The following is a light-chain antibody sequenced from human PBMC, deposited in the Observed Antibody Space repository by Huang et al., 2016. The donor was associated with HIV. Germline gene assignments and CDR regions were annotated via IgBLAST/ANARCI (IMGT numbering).Light chain of an antibody. CDR3: QQYSASPWT. J-gene: IGKJ1*01. V-gene: IGKV3-20*01. CDR2: GSS. CDR1: QNVTNDY. Sequence: EIVLTQSPDTLSLSPGERGALSFRASQNVTNDYLAWYQQKSVQAPRLLIYGSSGRATGVPVRFGGSWSGTEFSLIIDRLEPEDFASYYCQQYSASPWTFGPGTKLEVK.